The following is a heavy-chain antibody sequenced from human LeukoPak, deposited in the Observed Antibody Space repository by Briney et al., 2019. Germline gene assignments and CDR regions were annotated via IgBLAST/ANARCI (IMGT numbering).Heavy chain of an antibody. Sequence: SETLSLTCTVSGYSISSGYYWGWIRQPPGKGLEWIGSIYHSGSTYYNPSLKSRVTISVDTSKNQFSLKLSSVTAADTAVYYCATALSTFGGVIASRLYYGMDVWGQGTTVTVSS. V-gene: IGHV4-38-2*02. J-gene: IGHJ6*02. CDR3: ATALSTFGGVIASRLYYGMDV. CDR2: IYHSGST. D-gene: IGHD3-16*02. CDR1: GYSISSGYY.